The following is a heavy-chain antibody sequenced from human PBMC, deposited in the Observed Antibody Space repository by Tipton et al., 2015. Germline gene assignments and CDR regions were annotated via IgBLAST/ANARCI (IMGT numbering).Heavy chain of an antibody. D-gene: IGHD3-22*01. Sequence: QVQLVQSGAEVKKPGSSVKVSCKASGGTFSSYAISWVRQAPGQGLEWMGGIIPIFGIANYAQKFQGRVTITADKSTSTAYMELSSLRSEDTAVYYCASIYYYDSSGYSWGGSYGMDVWGQGTTVTVSS. CDR2: IIPIFGIA. V-gene: IGHV1-69*17. CDR1: GGTFSSYA. J-gene: IGHJ6*02. CDR3: ASIYYYDSSGYSWGGSYGMDV.